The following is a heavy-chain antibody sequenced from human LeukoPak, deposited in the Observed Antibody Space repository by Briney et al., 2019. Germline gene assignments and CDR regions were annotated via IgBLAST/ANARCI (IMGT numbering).Heavy chain of an antibody. V-gene: IGHV1-18*04. CDR1: GYTFTGYY. J-gene: IGHJ6*02. CDR2: ISAYNGNT. CDR3: ASGLFGVVIMHYYGMDV. Sequence: ASVKVSCKASGYTFTGYYMHWVRQAPGQGLEWMGWISAYNGNTNYAQKLQGRVTMTTDTSTSTAYMELRSLRSDDTAVYYCASGLFGVVIMHYYGMDVWGQGTTVTVSS. D-gene: IGHD3-3*01.